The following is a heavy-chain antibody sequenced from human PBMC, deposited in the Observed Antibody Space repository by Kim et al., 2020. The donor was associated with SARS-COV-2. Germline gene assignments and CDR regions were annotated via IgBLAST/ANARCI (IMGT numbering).Heavy chain of an antibody. CDR3: ATLYGSGITTHEGGAFDI. Sequence: SETLSLTCTVSGGSISSSSYYWGWIRQPPGKGLEWIGSIYYSGSTYYNPSLKSRVTISVDTSKNQFSLKLSSVTAADTAVYYCATLYGSGITTHEGGAFDIWGQGTMVTVSS. CDR1: GGSISSSSYY. J-gene: IGHJ3*02. D-gene: IGHD3-10*01. CDR2: IYYSGST. V-gene: IGHV4-39*01.